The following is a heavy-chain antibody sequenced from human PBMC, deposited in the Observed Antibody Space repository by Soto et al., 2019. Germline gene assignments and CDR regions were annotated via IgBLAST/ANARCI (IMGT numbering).Heavy chain of an antibody. V-gene: IGHV3-23*01. CDR1: GCTLSDYA. Sequence: EVQVLESGGGFVQPGGSLRLSCAASGCTLSDYAMTWVRQGPGKGREWVSAISGSGDSTYYTDSVKGRFTISRDNSKKTLYMDMNGRRAEDTAVDYCAKDFLKDWGQYDYGGRDVWGQGTTVTVSS. CDR3: AKDFLKDWGQYDYGGRDV. D-gene: IGHD7-27*01. CDR2: ISGSGDST. J-gene: IGHJ6*02.